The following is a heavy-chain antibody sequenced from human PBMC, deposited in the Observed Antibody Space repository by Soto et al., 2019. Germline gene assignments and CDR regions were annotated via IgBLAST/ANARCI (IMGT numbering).Heavy chain of an antibody. Sequence: GGSLRLSCAASGFTFSSYGMHWVRQAPGKGLEWVAVISYDGSNKYYADSVKGRFTISRDNSKNTLYLQMNSLRAEDTAVYYCAKDGDRGVIYPNNWFDPWGQGTLVTVSS. CDR2: ISYDGSNK. CDR3: AKDGDRGVIYPNNWFDP. J-gene: IGHJ5*02. V-gene: IGHV3-30*18. D-gene: IGHD3-10*01. CDR1: GFTFSSYG.